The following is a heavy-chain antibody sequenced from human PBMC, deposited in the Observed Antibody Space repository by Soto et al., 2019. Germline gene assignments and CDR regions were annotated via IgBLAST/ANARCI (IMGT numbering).Heavy chain of an antibody. CDR3: ATVWGRKLDAFDV. Sequence: ASVKVSCKVSGYTLTELSMHWVRQAPGKGLEWMGGFDPEDGETIYAQKFQGRVTMTEDTSTDTAYMELSSLRSEDTGVYFCATVWGRKLDAFDVWGQGTMVTVSS. J-gene: IGHJ3*01. CDR1: GYTLTELS. V-gene: IGHV1-24*01. D-gene: IGHD7-27*01. CDR2: FDPEDGET.